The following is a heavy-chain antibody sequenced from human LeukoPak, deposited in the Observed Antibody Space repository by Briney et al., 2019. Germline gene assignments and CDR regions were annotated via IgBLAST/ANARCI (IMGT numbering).Heavy chain of an antibody. J-gene: IGHJ6*03. V-gene: IGHV4-38-2*02. CDR2: IYHSGST. CDR1: GHSISSGYC. Sequence: SETLSLTCTVSGHSISSGYCWGWIRQPPGKGLEWIGSIYHSGSTYYNPSLKSRVTISVDTSKNQFSLKLSSVTAADTAVYYCARLGLEWLFLYYYYYMDVWGKGTTVTVSS. CDR3: ARLGLEWLFLYYYYYMDV. D-gene: IGHD3-3*01.